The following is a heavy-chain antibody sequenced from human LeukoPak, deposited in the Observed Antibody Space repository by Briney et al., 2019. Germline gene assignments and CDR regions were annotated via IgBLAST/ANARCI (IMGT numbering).Heavy chain of an antibody. CDR1: GFTFSSYW. D-gene: IGHD3-9*01. CDR2: INGDGRNI. Sequence: GGSLRLSCVASGFTFSSYWMRWVRQDPRKGLVWVSRINGDGRNINYADSVRGRFTISRDNAKNTLYLQMNTLRVEDTAVYYCTRDLMDYDVSTGLHHYYMDVWGQGTTVTVSS. V-gene: IGHV3-74*01. CDR3: TRDLMDYDVSTGLHHYYMDV. J-gene: IGHJ6*02.